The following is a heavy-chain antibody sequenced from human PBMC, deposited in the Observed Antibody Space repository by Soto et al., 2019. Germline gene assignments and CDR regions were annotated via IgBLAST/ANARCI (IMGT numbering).Heavy chain of an antibody. Sequence: ASVKVSCKASGYTFTSYGISWVRQAPGQGLEWMGWISAYNGNTNYAQKLQGRVTMTTDTSTSTAYMELRGLRSDDTAVYYCARSHENEGLYYYYGMDVWGQGTTVTVSS. CDR3: ARSHENEGLYYYYGMDV. CDR1: GYTFTSYG. V-gene: IGHV1-18*01. CDR2: ISAYNGNT. J-gene: IGHJ6*02.